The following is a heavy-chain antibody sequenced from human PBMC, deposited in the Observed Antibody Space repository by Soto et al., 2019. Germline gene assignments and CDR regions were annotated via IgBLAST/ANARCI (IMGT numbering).Heavy chain of an antibody. CDR1: GGSISTYY. V-gene: IGHV4-4*07. J-gene: IGHJ6*02. D-gene: IGHD1-20*01. CDR3: ARGKVTGVDYGLDV. CDR2: IYTSGGT. Sequence: TLSLTCTVSGGSISTYYWSWIRQPAGKGLEWIGRIYTSGGTNYSPSLKSRVTMSRDTSKKQFFLNLSSVTAADTAVYYCARGKVTGVDYGLDVWGQGTTVTVS.